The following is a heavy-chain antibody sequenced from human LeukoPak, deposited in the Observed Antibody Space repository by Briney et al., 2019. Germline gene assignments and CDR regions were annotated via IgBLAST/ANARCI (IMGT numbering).Heavy chain of an antibody. V-gene: IGHV3-23*01. CDR3: AKTREYCSSTSCLGPSFDY. D-gene: IGHD2-2*01. CDR1: GFTFSSYA. J-gene: IGHJ4*02. CDR2: ISGSGGST. Sequence: HPGGSLRLSCAASGFTFSSYAMSWVRQAPGKGLEWVSAISGSGGSTYYADSVKGRFTISRDNSKNTLYLQMNSLRAEDTAVYYCAKTREYCSSTSCLGPSFDYWGQGTLVTVSS.